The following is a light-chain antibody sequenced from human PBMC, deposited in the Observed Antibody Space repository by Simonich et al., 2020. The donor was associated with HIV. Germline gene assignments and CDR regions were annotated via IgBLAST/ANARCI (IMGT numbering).Light chain of an antibody. Sequence: EIVMTQSPATLSVSPGERATISCSAMQSVSSDLAWYQQKPGQAPRLLIYDASNRSTGIPARSIGSGSGTDFTLTISSLEPEDFAVYYCQQRSNWPPYTFGQGTKLEIK. CDR2: DAS. V-gene: IGKV3-11*01. J-gene: IGKJ2*01. CDR1: QSVSSD. CDR3: QQRSNWPPYT.